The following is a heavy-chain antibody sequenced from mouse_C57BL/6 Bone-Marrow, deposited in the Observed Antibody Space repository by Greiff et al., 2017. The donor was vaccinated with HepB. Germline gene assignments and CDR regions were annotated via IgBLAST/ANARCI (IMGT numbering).Heavy chain of an antibody. CDR2: IYPRSGNT. CDR1: GYTFTSYG. V-gene: IGHV1-81*01. D-gene: IGHD4-1*01. Sequence: QVNVVESGAELARPGASVKLSCKASGYTFTSYGVSWVKQRTGQGLEWIGEIYPRSGNTYYNEKFKGKATLTADKSSSTAYMELRSLASEDSAVYFCARRCWGGCHWGQGTLVTVSA. J-gene: IGHJ3*01. CDR3: ARRCWGGCH.